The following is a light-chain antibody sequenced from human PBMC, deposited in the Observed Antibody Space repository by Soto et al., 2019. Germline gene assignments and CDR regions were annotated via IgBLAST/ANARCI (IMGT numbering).Light chain of an antibody. Sequence: DIQMTQSPSTLSASVGDRVTITCRAIQSISTFLNWCQQKPGKAPKLLIYAASTLQSGVPSGFSGSGSGTDFALTISSLQPEDFATYFCQQSYTTPQSWTFGQGTKVDIK. CDR1: QSISTF. V-gene: IGKV1-39*01. CDR3: QQSYTTPQSWT. J-gene: IGKJ1*01. CDR2: AAS.